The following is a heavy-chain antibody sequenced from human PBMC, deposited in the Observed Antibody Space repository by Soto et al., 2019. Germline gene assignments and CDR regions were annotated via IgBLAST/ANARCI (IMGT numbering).Heavy chain of an antibody. CDR1: GYTFTSYY. J-gene: IGHJ4*02. CDR2: INPNDGNT. CDR3: ARFSGDGPGNNFDY. D-gene: IGHD3-10*01. V-gene: IGHV1-46*01. Sequence: ASVEVSCKASGYTFTSYYMHWVRQDPGKRLEWMGIINPNDGNTKYAQKFQGRVTIIRDTYASAFYMELSSLRSEDTAVYYCARFSGDGPGNNFDYWGQGSLVTVSS.